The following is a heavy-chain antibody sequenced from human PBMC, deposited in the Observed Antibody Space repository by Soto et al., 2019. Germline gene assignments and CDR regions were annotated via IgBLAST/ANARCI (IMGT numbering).Heavy chain of an antibody. CDR1: GGSFSGYY. CDR2: INHSGST. CDR3: ARVSGTATGFYYYYGMDV. J-gene: IGHJ6*02. V-gene: IGHV4-34*01. D-gene: IGHD1-1*01. Sequence: SETLSLTCAVYGGSFSGYYWSWIRQPPGKGLEWIGDINHSGSTNYNPSLKSRVTISVDTSKNQFSLKLSSVTAADTAVYYCARVSGTATGFYYYYGMDVWGQGTTVTVSS.